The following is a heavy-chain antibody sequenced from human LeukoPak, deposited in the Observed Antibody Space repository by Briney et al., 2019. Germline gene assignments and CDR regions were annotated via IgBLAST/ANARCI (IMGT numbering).Heavy chain of an antibody. CDR1: GGSISTNVYY. CDR3: ATSSRTYGSGSYSRFDY. V-gene: IGHV4-39*01. D-gene: IGHD3-10*01. CDR2: VFYSGST. J-gene: IGHJ4*02. Sequence: SETLSLTCSVSGGSISTNVYYRAWIRQPPGRGLEWIGSVFYSGSTYFNPSLESRLTIFVDTAKNHFSLRLSSVTAADTAVYYCATSSRTYGSGSYSRFDYWGQGTLVTVSS.